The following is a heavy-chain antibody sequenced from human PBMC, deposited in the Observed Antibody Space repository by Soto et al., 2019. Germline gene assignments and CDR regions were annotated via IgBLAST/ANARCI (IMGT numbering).Heavy chain of an antibody. V-gene: IGHV3-23*01. Sequence: EVQLMESGGGLVQPGGSLRLSCAASRFTFTNYAMSWVRQAPGKGLEWVSSISGSGGSTNYADSVKGRFTISRDNSKNTLYLQMNSLRAEDTALYYCAKRLTSYYGMDVWGQGTTVTVSS. D-gene: IGHD3-16*01. J-gene: IGHJ6*02. CDR1: RFTFTNYA. CDR2: ISGSGGST. CDR3: AKRLTSYYGMDV.